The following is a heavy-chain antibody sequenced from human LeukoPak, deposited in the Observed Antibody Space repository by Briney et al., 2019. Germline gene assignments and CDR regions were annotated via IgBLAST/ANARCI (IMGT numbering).Heavy chain of an antibody. V-gene: IGHV3-73*01. CDR1: GFTFSGSA. Sequence: GGSLRLSCAASGFTFSGSAMHWVRQASGQGLEWVGRIRSKANSYATAYAASVKGRFTISRDDSRNTAYLQMNSLKTEDTAVYYCTRRGDFWSGSGDYWGQGTLVTVSS. J-gene: IGHJ4*02. CDR3: TRRGDFWSGSGDY. D-gene: IGHD3-3*01. CDR2: IRSKANSYAT.